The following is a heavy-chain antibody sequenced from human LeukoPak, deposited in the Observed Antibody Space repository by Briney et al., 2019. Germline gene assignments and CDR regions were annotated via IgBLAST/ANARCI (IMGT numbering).Heavy chain of an antibody. J-gene: IGHJ1*01. D-gene: IGHD3-22*01. V-gene: IGHV1-2*02. Sequence: GASVKVSCKASGYIFTGYYMHWVRQAAGQGHEWMGWINPNSGDTNYAQKFQGRVTMTRDTSISTAYMELSRLRSEDTAIYYCVRNFLYDRSVYSDYDGPHWGQGTLVTVSS. CDR1: GYIFTGYY. CDR2: INPNSGDT. CDR3: VRNFLYDRSVYSDYDGPH.